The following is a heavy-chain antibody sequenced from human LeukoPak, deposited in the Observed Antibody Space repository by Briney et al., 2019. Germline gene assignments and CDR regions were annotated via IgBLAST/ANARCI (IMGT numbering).Heavy chain of an antibody. CDR1: GGSISSGGYY. CDR3: ARDAKGFYRY. V-gene: IGHV4-30-2*01. D-gene: IGHD2/OR15-2a*01. Sequence: SETLSLTCTVSGGSISSGGYYWSWIRQPPGKGLEWIGYIYHSGSTYYNPSLKSRVTISVDRSKNQFSLKLSSVTAADTAVYYCARDAKGFYRYWGQGTLVTVSS. CDR2: IYHSGST. J-gene: IGHJ4*02.